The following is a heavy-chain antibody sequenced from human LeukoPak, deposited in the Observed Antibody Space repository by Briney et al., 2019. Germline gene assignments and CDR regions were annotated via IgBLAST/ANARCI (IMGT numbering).Heavy chain of an antibody. CDR3: AKSTYYYDTFVNAFDL. J-gene: IGHJ3*01. D-gene: IGHD3-22*01. CDR2: IYYSGST. Sequence: SETLSLTCTVSGGSISSSSYYWGWIRQPPGKGLEWIGSIYYSGSTYYNASLRSRVTTSVDPSKNQFSLKLSSVTAADTAVYYCAKSTYYYDTFVNAFDLWGQGTVVTVSS. V-gene: IGHV4-39*07. CDR1: GGSISSSSYY.